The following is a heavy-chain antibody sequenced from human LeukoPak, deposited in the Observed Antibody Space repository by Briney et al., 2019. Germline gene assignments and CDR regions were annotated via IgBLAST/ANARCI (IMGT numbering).Heavy chain of an antibody. CDR2: IYYSGST. CDR1: GGSISSSSYY. J-gene: IGHJ4*02. Sequence: SETLSLTCTVSGGSISSSSYYWGWIRQPPGKGREWIGSIYYSGSTYYNPSLKSRVTISVDTSKNQFSLKLSSVTAADTAVYYCARRHRGYSYGYGDYWGQGTLVTVSS. CDR3: ARRHRGYSYGYGDY. V-gene: IGHV4-39*01. D-gene: IGHD5-18*01.